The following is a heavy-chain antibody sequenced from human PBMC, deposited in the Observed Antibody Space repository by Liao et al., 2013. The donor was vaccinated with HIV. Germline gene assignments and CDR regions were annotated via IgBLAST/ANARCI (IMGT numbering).Heavy chain of an antibody. CDR1: GGSISSGDHY. CDR2: IYYSGST. CDR3: ARVVSDSSGFPNYFDY. J-gene: IGHJ4*02. Sequence: QVQLQESGPGLVKPSQTLSLTCTVSGGSISSGDHYWSWIRQPPGKGLEWIGYIYYSGSTYYNPSLKSRITISVDTSKSQFSLKLSSVTAADTAVYYCARVVSDSSGFPNYFDYWAREPWSPSPQ. D-gene: IGHD3-22*01. V-gene: IGHV4-30-4*08.